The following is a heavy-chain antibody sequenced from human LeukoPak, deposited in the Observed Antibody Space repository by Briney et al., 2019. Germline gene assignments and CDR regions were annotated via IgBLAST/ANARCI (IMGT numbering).Heavy chain of an antibody. CDR2: INHSGST. CDR3: ARDSGSGTFT. CDR1: GGSITSYY. Sequence: SETLSLTCTVSGGSITSYYWSWIRQPPGKGLEWIGEINHSGSTNYNPSLKSRVTISVDTSKNQFSLKLSSVTAADTAVYYCARDSGSGTFTWGQGTLVTVSS. V-gene: IGHV4-34*01. D-gene: IGHD3-10*01. J-gene: IGHJ5*02.